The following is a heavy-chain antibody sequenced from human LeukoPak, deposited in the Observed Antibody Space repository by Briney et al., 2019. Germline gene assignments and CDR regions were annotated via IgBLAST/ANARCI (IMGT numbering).Heavy chain of an antibody. Sequence: GGSLRLSCAASGFTFRNYGMHWVRQAPGKGLEWVAVISYDGSNKYYADSVKGRFTISRDNSKNTLYLQMNSLRAEDTAVYYCARAGDYYDSSGYHPYYFDYWGQGTLVTVSS. V-gene: IGHV3-30*03. CDR2: ISYDGSNK. J-gene: IGHJ4*02. CDR1: GFTFRNYG. D-gene: IGHD3-22*01. CDR3: ARAGDYYDSSGYHPYYFDY.